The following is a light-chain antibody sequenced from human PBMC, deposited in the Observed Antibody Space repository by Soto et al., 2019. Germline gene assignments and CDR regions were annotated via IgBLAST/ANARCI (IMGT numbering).Light chain of an antibody. J-gene: IGKJ2*01. CDR1: QSFGRSY. Sequence: EIVLTQSPATLSLSPGERATLSCRASQSFGRSYLAWYQQKGGQAPRLLIFGASTRSTGVTVRFSGSGSGTDFTLTISGLEPEDFAVYYCQQYGRSPYTFGQATNLEI. CDR3: QQYGRSPYT. V-gene: IGKV3-20*01. CDR2: GAS.